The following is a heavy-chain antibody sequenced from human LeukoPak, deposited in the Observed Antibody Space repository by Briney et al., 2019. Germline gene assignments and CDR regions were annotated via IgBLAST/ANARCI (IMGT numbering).Heavy chain of an antibody. V-gene: IGHV4-31*03. CDR3: AGSRIGYSDSSGFFDY. Sequence: PSETLSLTCTVSGGSISRGGYYWSWVRQHPGKGLEWSGYIHYSGSTYYSPSLKSRVTISVDTSKNQFSLKLSSVTAADTAAYYCAGSRIGYSDSSGFFDYWGQGTLVTVSS. D-gene: IGHD3-22*01. CDR1: GGSISRGGYY. J-gene: IGHJ4*02. CDR2: IHYSGST.